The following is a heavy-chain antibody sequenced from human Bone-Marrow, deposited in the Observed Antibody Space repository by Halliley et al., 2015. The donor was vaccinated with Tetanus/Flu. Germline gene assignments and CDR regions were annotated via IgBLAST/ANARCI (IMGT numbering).Heavy chain of an antibody. CDR3: ARGPYYYDSSGYYPGPSYFDY. Sequence: YSGGTNSTPSLKSRVIISVDTSKNHISLKLSSVTAADTAVYHCARGPYYYDSSGYYPGPSYFDYWGQGTLVTVSS. J-gene: IGHJ4*02. D-gene: IGHD3-22*01. V-gene: IGHV4-59*09. CDR2: YSGGT.